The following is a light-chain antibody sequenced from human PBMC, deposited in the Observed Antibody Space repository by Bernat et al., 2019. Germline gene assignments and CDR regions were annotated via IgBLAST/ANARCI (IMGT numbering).Light chain of an antibody. Sequence: EIVLTQSPGTLSLSPGERATLSCRASQSVSSTDLAWYQQKPGQAPRLLIHGASSRATGIPDRFSGSGSGTDFTLTISRLEPEDFVVYYCQKSDTSPITFGQGTRLEIK. V-gene: IGKV3-20*01. CDR3: QKSDTSPIT. J-gene: IGKJ5*01. CDR2: GAS. CDR1: QSVSSTD.